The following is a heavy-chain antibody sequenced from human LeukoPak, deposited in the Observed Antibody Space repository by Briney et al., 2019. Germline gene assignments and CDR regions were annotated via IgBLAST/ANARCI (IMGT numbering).Heavy chain of an antibody. CDR3: ARGSGGYDYLFAFDI. V-gene: IGHV4-34*01. D-gene: IGHD5-12*01. J-gene: IGHJ3*02. CDR2: INHSGST. CDR1: GGSFSGYY. Sequence: SETLSLTCAVYGGSFSGYYWSWIRQPPGKGLEWIGEINHSGSTNYNPSLKSRVTISVDTSKNQFSLKLSSVTAADTAVYYCARGSGGYDYLFAFDIWGQGTMVTVSS.